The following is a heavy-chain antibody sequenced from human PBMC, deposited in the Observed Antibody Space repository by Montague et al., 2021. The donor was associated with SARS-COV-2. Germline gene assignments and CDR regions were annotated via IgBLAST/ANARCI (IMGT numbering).Heavy chain of an antibody. CDR1: GGSFSNYY. CDR3: ARFKGVGGRGHLDN. Sequence: SETLSLTCAVYGGSFSNYYWSWIRQPPGKGLEWIGEINYSGITNFNPSLKSRVTISIDTSKKQFSLKLTSVTAADTALYYCARFKGVGGRGHLDNWGQGTLVTVSS. J-gene: IGHJ4*02. D-gene: IGHD3-10*01. CDR2: INYSGIT. V-gene: IGHV4-34*01.